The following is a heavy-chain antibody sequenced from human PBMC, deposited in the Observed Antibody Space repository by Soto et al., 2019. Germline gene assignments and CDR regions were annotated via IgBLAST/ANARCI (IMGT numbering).Heavy chain of an antibody. V-gene: IGHV1-69*01. CDR1: GCTFSSYA. D-gene: IGHD1-26*01. CDR2: VIPIFGTA. CDR3: ARPVAGGGSYFGYFDY. Sequence: QVQLVQSGAEVKKPGSSVKVSCKASGCTFSSYAISWVRQAPGQGLEWMGVVIPIFGTANYAQKFQGRVTITADESTSTAYMELSSLRSEDTAVYYCARPVAGGGSYFGYFDYWGQGTLVTVSS. J-gene: IGHJ4*02.